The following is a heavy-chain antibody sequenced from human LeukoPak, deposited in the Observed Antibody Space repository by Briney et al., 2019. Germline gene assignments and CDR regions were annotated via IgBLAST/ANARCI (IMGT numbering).Heavy chain of an antibody. Sequence: GASVKVSCKASGGTFSSYAISWVRQAPGQGLEWMVGIIPIFGTANYAQKFQGRVTITADESTSTAYMELSSLRSEDTAVYYCARDLIGVARVVPAAMAAFDIWGQGTMVTVSS. J-gene: IGHJ3*02. V-gene: IGHV1-69*13. D-gene: IGHD2-2*01. CDR2: IIPIFGTA. CDR1: GGTFSSYA. CDR3: ARDLIGVARVVPAAMAAFDI.